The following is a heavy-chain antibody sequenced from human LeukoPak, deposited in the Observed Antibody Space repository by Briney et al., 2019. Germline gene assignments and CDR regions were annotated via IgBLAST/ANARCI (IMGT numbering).Heavy chain of an antibody. CDR3: GGNWNDGTRVGYYYYYGMDV. V-gene: IGHV3-23*01. CDR2: ISGSGGST. Sequence: GGSLRLSCAASGFTFSSYAMSWVRQAPGKGLEWVSAISGSGGSTYYAGSVKGRFTISRDNSKNTLYLQMNSLRAEDTAVYYCGGNWNDGTRVGYYYYYGMDVWGQGTTVTVSS. D-gene: IGHD1-1*01. CDR1: GFTFSSYA. J-gene: IGHJ6*02.